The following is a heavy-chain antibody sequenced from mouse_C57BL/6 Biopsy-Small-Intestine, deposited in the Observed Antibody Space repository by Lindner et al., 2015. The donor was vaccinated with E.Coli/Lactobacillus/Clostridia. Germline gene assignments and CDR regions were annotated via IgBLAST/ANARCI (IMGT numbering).Heavy chain of an antibody. V-gene: IGHV1-66*01. J-gene: IGHJ3*01. CDR1: GYSFTTYG. CDR3: ARDRAYSSSSYLPFDI. CDR2: ISAFSGNT. D-gene: IGHD3-1*01. Sequence: SVKVSCKASGYSFTTYGISWVRQAPGQGLEWIGWISAFSGNTNYAQKLRGRVILTTDTSTSTAYMELRGLRSDDTAVYYCARDRAYSSSSYLPFDIWGQGTMVTVSS.